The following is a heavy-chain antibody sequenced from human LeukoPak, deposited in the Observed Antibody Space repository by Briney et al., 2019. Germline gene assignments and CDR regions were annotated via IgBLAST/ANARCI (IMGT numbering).Heavy chain of an antibody. CDR2: INPNSGGT. Sequence: GASVKVSCKASGYTFTGYYMHWVRQAPGQGLEWMGWINPNSGGTNYAQKLQGRVTMTTDTSTSTAYMELRSLRSDDTAVYYCARPIHGSGSSCFDYWGQGTLVTVSS. J-gene: IGHJ4*02. CDR1: GYTFTGYY. V-gene: IGHV1-2*02. CDR3: ARPIHGSGSSCFDY. D-gene: IGHD3-10*01.